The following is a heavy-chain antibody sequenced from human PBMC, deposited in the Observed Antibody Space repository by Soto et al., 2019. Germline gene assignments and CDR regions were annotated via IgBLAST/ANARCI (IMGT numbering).Heavy chain of an antibody. J-gene: IGHJ3*02. V-gene: IGHV5-51*01. CDR3: AKQDDRGALEI. CDR1: GKXFTSFF. D-gene: IGHD3-22*01. Sequence: EXLKISCKLSGKXFTSFFFVWVRQMPGRGLELMGNVYPGDSDTRYTPPFQGQVTISADKSTNTAYLKWHSLQASDTALYYCAKQDDRGALEIWGQGTKGTVSS. CDR2: VYPGDSDT.